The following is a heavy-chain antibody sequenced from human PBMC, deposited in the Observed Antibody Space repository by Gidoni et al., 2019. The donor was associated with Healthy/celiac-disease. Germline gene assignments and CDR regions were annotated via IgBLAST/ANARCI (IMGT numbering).Heavy chain of an antibody. CDR2: INAGNGNT. J-gene: IGHJ3*02. V-gene: IGHV1-3*01. CDR3: AREPLRFGSFDI. CDR1: GYTFTSYA. Sequence: QVQLVQSGAEVKKPGASVKVSCKASGYTFTSYAMHWVRQAPGQRLEWMGWINAGNGNTKYSQKFQGRVTITRDTSASTAYMELSSLRSEDTAVYYCAREPLRFGSFDIWGQGTMVTVSS. D-gene: IGHD5-12*01.